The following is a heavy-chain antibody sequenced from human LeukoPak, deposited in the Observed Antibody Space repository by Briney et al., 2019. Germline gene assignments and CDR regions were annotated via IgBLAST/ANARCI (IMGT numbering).Heavy chain of an antibody. D-gene: IGHD4-17*01. CDR1: GGSISSSTYY. V-gene: IGHV4-39*01. CDR3: ARTYGDYDDAFDV. J-gene: IGHJ3*01. Sequence: PSETLSLTCTVSGGSISSSTYYWGWIRQPPGKGLEWIGSTYYSGSTYNNPSLKSRVTIFVDTSKNQFSLKLSSVTATDTAVCYCARTYGDYDDAFDVWGQGTMVTVSS. CDR2: TYYSGST.